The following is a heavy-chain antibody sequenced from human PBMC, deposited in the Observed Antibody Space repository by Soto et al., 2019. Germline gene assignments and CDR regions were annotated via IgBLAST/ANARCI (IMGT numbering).Heavy chain of an antibody. CDR2: IYYSVST. D-gene: IGHD3-22*01. CDR3: AREGGTMIVVVITPGGWFDP. V-gene: IGHV4-39*01. J-gene: IGHJ5*02. CDR1: GGSISSSSYY. Sequence: SETLSLTCTVSGGSISSSSYYCGWIRQPPGKGLEWIGSIYYSVSTYYNPSLKSRVTISVDTSKNQFSLKLSSVTAADTAVYYCAREGGTMIVVVITPGGWFDPWGQGTMVTVSS.